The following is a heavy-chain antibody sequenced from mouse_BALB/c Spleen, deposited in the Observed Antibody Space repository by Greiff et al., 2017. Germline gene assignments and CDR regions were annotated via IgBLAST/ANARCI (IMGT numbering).Heavy chain of an antibody. D-gene: IGHD2-10*01. CDR1: GFNIKDTY. CDR2: IDPANGNT. V-gene: IGHV14-3*02. Sequence: VQLQQSGAELVKPGASVKLSCTASGFNIKDTYMHWVKQRPEQGLEWIGRIDPANGNTKYDPKFQGKATITADTSSNTAYLQLSSLTSEDTAVYYCARSAYYGNYDYAMDYWGQGTSFTVSS. J-gene: IGHJ4*01. CDR3: ARSAYYGNYDYAMDY.